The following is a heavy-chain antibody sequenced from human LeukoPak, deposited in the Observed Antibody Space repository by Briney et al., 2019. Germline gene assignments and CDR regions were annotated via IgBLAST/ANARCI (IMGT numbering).Heavy chain of an antibody. D-gene: IGHD1-26*01. CDR1: GFTFSSYS. CDR2: MSVSSGLI. CDR3: AREFAGSASGAGY. V-gene: IGHV3-21*01. Sequence: GGSLRLSCAASGFTFSSYSMNRVRQAPGKGLEWVSSMSVSSGLIYYADSVKGRFTISRDNAKSSLYLQMNRLGVEDTAVYYCAREFAGSASGAGYWGQGTLVTVSS. J-gene: IGHJ4*02.